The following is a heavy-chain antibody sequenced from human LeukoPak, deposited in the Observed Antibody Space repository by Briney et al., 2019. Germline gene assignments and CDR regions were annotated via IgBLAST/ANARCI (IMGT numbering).Heavy chain of an antibody. CDR3: ARGRYYYGSGSYEILLWFDP. CDR1: GGSISSGGYS. D-gene: IGHD3-10*01. J-gene: IGHJ5*02. CDR2: IYHSGST. V-gene: IGHV4-30-2*01. Sequence: PSETLSLTCAVSGGSISSGGYSWSWIRQPPGKGLEWIGYIYHSGSTYYNPSLKSRVTISVDRSKTQFSLKLSSVTAADTAVYYCARGRYYYGSGSYEILLWFDPWGQGTLVTVSS.